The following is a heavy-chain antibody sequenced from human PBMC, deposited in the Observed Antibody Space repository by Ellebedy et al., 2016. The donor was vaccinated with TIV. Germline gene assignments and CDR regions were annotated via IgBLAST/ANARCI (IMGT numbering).Heavy chain of an antibody. Sequence: AASVKVSCKASGYTLSGYYMHWARQAPGQGLEWMGSINPKSGAAKYAERFQSRITMTSDTSMTTAFMGLRSLRSDDTAVYCCARGNRLGRWNVNKYDNWGQGSLLTVSS. V-gene: IGHV1-2*02. CDR3: ARGNRLGRWNVNKYDN. D-gene: IGHD1-1*01. CDR2: INPKSGAA. J-gene: IGHJ4*02. CDR1: GYTLSGYY.